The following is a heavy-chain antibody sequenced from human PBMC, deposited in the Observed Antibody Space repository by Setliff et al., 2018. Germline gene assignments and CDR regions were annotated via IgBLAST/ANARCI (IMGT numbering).Heavy chain of an antibody. V-gene: IGHV3-23*01. CDR3: AKHGAYNDFLTGYNFYYDMDV. D-gene: IGHD3-9*01. J-gene: IGHJ6*02. CDR2: ISSTITST. CDR1: GFTFSSSA. Sequence: PGGSLRLSCAASGFTFSSSAMAWVRQAPGKGLEWVSAISSTITSTYYADSVEGRFTISRDNSKNTLYLQMNSLRAEDTAVYYCAKHGAYNDFLTGYNFYYDMDVGGQGTTVTVSS.